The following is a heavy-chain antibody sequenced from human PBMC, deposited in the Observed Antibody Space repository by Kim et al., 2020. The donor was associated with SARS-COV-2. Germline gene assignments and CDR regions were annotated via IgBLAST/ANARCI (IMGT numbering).Heavy chain of an antibody. Sequence: RRVTISVDTSKNQFSLKLSSVTAADTAVYYCARLARVYSSGWPQKRYFDYWGQGTLVTVSS. CDR3: ARLARVYSSGWPQKRYFDY. D-gene: IGHD6-19*01. J-gene: IGHJ4*02. V-gene: IGHV4-39*01.